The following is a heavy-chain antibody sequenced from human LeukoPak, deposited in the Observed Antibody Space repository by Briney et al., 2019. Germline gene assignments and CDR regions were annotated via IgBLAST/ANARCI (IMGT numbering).Heavy chain of an antibody. CDR3: AGGKPAAMGT. Sequence: SETLSLTCTVSGGSISSYYWSWIRQPPGKGLEWIGYIYYSGSTNYNPSLKSRVTISVDTSKNQFSLKLSSVTAADTAVYYCAGGKPAAMGTWGQGTLVTVSS. J-gene: IGHJ5*02. V-gene: IGHV4-59*01. CDR1: GGSISSYY. D-gene: IGHD2-2*01. CDR2: IYYSGST.